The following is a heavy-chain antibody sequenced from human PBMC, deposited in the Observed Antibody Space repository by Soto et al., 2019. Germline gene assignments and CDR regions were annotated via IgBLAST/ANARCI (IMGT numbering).Heavy chain of an antibody. CDR1: GYTFTSYD. Sequence: QVQLVQSGAEVKKPGASVKVSCKASGYTFTSYDINCVRQATGQGLAWMGWMNPNIGNTGYAQKFQGRVTMTRNTSISTAYMELSSLRSEDTAVYYCARGVLVPAEAWFDPWGQGTLVTVSS. V-gene: IGHV1-8*01. CDR3: ARGVLVPAEAWFDP. D-gene: IGHD2-2*01. CDR2: MNPNIGNT. J-gene: IGHJ5*02.